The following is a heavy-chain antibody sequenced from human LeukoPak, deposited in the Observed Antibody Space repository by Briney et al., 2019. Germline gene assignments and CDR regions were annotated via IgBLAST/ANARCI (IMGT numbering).Heavy chain of an antibody. CDR1: GGSISSYY. CDR2: IYYSGST. V-gene: IGHV4-59*08. J-gene: IGHJ6*02. Sequence: PSETLSLTCTVSGGSISSYYWSWIRQPPGKGLEWIGYIYYSGSTNYNPSLKSRVTISVDTPKNQFSLKLSSVTAADTAVYYCASRRSSSDAYYGMDVWGQGTRVTVSS. CDR3: ASRRSSSDAYYGMDV. D-gene: IGHD6-13*01.